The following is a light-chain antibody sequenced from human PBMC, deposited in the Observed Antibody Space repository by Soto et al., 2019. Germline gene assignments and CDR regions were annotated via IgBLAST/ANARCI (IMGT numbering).Light chain of an antibody. CDR1: QSISSY. CDR2: AAS. V-gene: IGKV1-39*01. J-gene: IGKJ1*01. Sequence: DGEMHQSPSSLSASVGDRVTITCRASQSISSYLNWYQQKPGKAPKLLIYAASSLQSGVPSRFSGSGSGTDFTLTISSLQPEDFATYYCQQSYSTPRSFGQGTTV. CDR3: QQSYSTPRS.